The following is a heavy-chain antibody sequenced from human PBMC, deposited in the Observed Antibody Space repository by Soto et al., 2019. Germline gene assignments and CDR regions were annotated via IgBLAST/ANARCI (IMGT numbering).Heavy chain of an antibody. Sequence: GGSLRLSCAASGFTFNSYGTHWVRQGPGNGLEWVAFISYDSTKTYYADSVKGRFTISRDNSNSALYVQMNSLTGEDTAVYYCARTRSAWSDFHYYSLDVWGQGTTVTVSS. D-gene: IGHD1-26*01. J-gene: IGHJ6*02. CDR1: GFTFNSYG. V-gene: IGHV3-30*03. CDR3: ARTRSAWSDFHYYSLDV. CDR2: ISYDSTKT.